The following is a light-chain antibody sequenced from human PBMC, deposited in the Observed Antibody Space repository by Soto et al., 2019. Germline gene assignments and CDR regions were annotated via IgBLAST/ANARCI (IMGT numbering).Light chain of an antibody. CDR1: SSDIGAYHY. Sequence: QSALTQAASVSGSPGQSITISCTGTSSDIGAYHYVSWYQQRPGKAPKLMIYAVNNRPSGISNRFSGSKSGNTASLTISALQAEDEAVYYCNSYTNSDTVVFGGGTKLTVL. J-gene: IGLJ2*01. CDR2: AVN. V-gene: IGLV2-14*01. CDR3: NSYTNSDTVV.